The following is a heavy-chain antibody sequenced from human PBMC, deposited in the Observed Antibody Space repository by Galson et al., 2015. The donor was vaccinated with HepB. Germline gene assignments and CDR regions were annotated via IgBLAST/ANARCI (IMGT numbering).Heavy chain of an antibody. D-gene: IGHD6-19*01. CDR3: AKWSGQWLFAADYYMDV. J-gene: IGHJ6*03. CDR2: ISWNSGSI. V-gene: IGHV3-9*01. Sequence: SLRLSCAASGFTFDDYAMHWVRQAPGKGLEWVSGISWNSGSIGYADSVKGRFTISRDNAKNSLYLQMNSLRAEDTALYYCAKWSGQWLFAADYYMDVWGKGTTVTVSS. CDR1: GFTFDDYA.